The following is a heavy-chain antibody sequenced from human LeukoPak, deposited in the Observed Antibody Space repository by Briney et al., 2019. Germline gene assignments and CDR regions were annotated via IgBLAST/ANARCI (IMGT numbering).Heavy chain of an antibody. CDR3: AKEMTTVVARDFFDY. CDR2: IAYDGSDK. D-gene: IGHD4-23*01. J-gene: IGHJ4*02. CDR1: GFTFSSYG. Sequence: PGGSLRLSRAASGFTFSSYGMHWVRQAPGKGLEWVAVIAYDGSDKYYRDSVKGRFTISRDNSKNTLYLQMNSLRVEDTAVYYCAKEMTTVVARDFFDYWGQGTLVTVSS. V-gene: IGHV3-30*18.